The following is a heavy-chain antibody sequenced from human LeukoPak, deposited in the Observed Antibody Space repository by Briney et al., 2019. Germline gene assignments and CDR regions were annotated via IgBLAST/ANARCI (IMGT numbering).Heavy chain of an antibody. CDR2: LYYSGST. CDR1: GGSISSSSYY. CDR3: ARHHFTGITDAFDI. Sequence: PSETLSLTCTVSGGSISSSSYYWGWIRQPPGKGLGWIGSLYYSGSTYYNPSLKSRVTISVDTSKNQFSLKLTSVTATDTAVFYCARHHFTGITDAFDIWGQGTMVTVSS. J-gene: IGHJ3*02. D-gene: IGHD3-10*01. V-gene: IGHV4-39*01.